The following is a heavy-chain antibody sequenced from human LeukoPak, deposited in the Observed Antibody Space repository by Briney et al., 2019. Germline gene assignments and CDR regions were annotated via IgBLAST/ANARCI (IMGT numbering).Heavy chain of an antibody. D-gene: IGHD5-18*01. V-gene: IGHV4-59*01. CDR2: IYYSGST. CDR3: ARDLEYSYGYFDY. J-gene: IGHJ4*02. Sequence: SETLSLTCTVSGGSISSYYWSWIRQPPGKGLEWIGYIYYSGSTNYNPSLKSRVTISVDTSKNQFSLKLSSVTAADTAVYYCARDLEYSYGYFDYWGQGTLVTASS. CDR1: GGSISSYY.